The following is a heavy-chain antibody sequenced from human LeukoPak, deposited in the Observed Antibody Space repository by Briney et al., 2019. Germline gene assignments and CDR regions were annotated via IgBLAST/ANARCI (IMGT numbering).Heavy chain of an antibody. Sequence: AGGSLRLSCAASGFTFSSYEMNWVRQPPGKGLEWIGSMYYRGSTYHNPSLKSRVTISVGTSKNQFSLKLSSVTAADTAVYYCATTTIRLGYWGQGTLVTVSS. CDR3: ATTTIRLGY. J-gene: IGHJ4*02. D-gene: IGHD1-26*01. CDR1: GFTFSSYE. CDR2: MYYRGST. V-gene: IGHV4-39*07.